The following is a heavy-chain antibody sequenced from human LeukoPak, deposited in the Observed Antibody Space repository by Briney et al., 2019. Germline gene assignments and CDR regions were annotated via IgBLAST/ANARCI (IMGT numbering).Heavy chain of an antibody. CDR3: ATERYCSSTSCYSYYYYGMDV. CDR1: GYTFTSYG. D-gene: IGHD2-2*02. Sequence: ASVTVSCKASGYTFTSYGISWVRQAPGQGLEWMGWISAYNGNTNYAQKLQGRVTMTTDTSTSTAYMELRSLRSDDTAVYYCATERYCSSTSCYSYYYYGMDVWGQGTTVTVSS. J-gene: IGHJ6*02. CDR2: ISAYNGNT. V-gene: IGHV1-18*01.